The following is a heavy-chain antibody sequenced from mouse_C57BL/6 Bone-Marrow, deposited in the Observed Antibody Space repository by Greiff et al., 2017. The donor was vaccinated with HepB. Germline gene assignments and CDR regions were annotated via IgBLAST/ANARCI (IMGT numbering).Heavy chain of an antibody. Sequence: EVQLVESGGGLVQSGRSLRLSCATSGFTFSDFYMEWVRQAPGKGLEWIAASRNKANDYTTEYSASVKGRFIVSRDTSQSILYLQMNALRAEDTAIYYCARDAAYHSNSMDYWGQGTSVTVSS. V-gene: IGHV7-1*01. J-gene: IGHJ4*01. CDR1: GFTFSDFY. D-gene: IGHD2-5*01. CDR3: ARDAAYHSNSMDY. CDR2: SRNKANDYTT.